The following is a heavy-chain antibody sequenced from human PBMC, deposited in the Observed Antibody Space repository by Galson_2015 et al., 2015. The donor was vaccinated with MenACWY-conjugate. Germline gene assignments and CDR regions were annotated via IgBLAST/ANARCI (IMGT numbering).Heavy chain of an antibody. D-gene: IGHD3-16*01. CDR2: ISYDGSNK. CDR3: ARAAGG. V-gene: IGHV3-30*03. CDR1: GFTFSSYG. Sequence: SLRLSCAASGFTFSSYGMHWVRQAPGKGLEWVAVISYDGSNKYYADSVKGRFAISRDNAKSTLYLQMNSLRTDDTAVYFCARAAGGWGPGTLVTVSP. J-gene: IGHJ4*02.